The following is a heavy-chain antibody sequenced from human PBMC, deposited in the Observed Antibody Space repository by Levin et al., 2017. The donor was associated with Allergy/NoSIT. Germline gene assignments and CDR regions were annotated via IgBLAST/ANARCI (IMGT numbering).Heavy chain of an antibody. J-gene: IGHJ4*02. V-gene: IGHV3-74*01. Sequence: GGSLRLSCAASGFTFSSYWMHWVRQAPGKGLVWVSRINSDGSSTNYADSVKGRFTISRDNAKNTLYLQMNSLRAEDTAVYYCARGAGRFSIDYWGQGTLVTVSS. D-gene: IGHD3-3*01. CDR2: INSDGSST. CDR3: ARGAGRFSIDY. CDR1: GFTFSSYW.